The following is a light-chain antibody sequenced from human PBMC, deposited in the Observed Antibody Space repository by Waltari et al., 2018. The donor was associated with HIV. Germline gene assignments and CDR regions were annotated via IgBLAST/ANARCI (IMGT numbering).Light chain of an antibody. Sequence: QSALTQPASVSGSPGQSITISCTGTSSDVGGYIHVSWYQQHPGKAPKLMIYDVSNRPSGVSNRFSGSKSGNTAALTISVLQAEDAADYYCSSYTSSSTPWVFGGGTKLTVL. V-gene: IGLV2-14*01. J-gene: IGLJ3*02. CDR2: DVS. CDR1: SSDVGGYIH. CDR3: SSYTSSSTPWV.